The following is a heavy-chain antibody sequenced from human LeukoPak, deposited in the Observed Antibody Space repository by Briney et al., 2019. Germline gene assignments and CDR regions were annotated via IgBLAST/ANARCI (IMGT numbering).Heavy chain of an antibody. Sequence: GGSLRLSCAASGFTFSSYAMHWVRQAPGKGLEWVAVMSYDGSNKYYADSVKGRFTISRDNSKNTLYLQMNSLRAEDTAVYYCARDGRYCSSTSCFLDYWGQGTLVTVSS. J-gene: IGHJ4*02. CDR2: MSYDGSNK. CDR1: GFTFSSYA. CDR3: ARDGRYCSSTSCFLDY. D-gene: IGHD2-2*01. V-gene: IGHV3-30-3*01.